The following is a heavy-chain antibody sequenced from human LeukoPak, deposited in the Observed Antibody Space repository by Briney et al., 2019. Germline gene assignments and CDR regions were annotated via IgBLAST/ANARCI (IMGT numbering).Heavy chain of an antibody. Sequence: GGSLRLSCAASGFTFSSYSMNWVRQAPGKGLEWVSSISSSSSYIYYADSVKGRFTISRDNAKNSLYLQMNSLRAEDTAVYYCARDVTVVRGVIAEDSSPYYFDYWGQGTLVTVSS. V-gene: IGHV3-21*01. CDR1: GFTFSSYS. CDR2: ISSSSSYI. CDR3: ARDVTVVRGVIAEDSSPYYFDY. D-gene: IGHD3-10*01. J-gene: IGHJ4*02.